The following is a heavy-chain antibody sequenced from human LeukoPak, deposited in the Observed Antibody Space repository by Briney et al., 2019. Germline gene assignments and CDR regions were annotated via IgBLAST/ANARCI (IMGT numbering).Heavy chain of an antibody. D-gene: IGHD3-10*01. CDR3: ARAAGGSGSYYNYYMDV. V-gene: IGHV1-18*01. J-gene: IGHJ6*03. CDR1: GYTFTSYG. CDR2: ISAYNGNT. Sequence: GASVKVSCKASGYTFTSYGISWVRQAPGQGLEWMGWISAYNGNTNYAQKLQGRVTMTTDTSTSTAYMELRSLRSDDTAVYYCARAAGGSGSYYNYYMDVWGKGTTVTVSS.